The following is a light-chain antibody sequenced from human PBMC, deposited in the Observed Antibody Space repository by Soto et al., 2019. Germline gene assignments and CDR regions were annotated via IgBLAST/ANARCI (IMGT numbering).Light chain of an antibody. CDR1: QTVRNNY. J-gene: IGKJ1*01. V-gene: IGKV3-20*01. CDR2: DAS. CDR3: QQYGSSPWT. Sequence: EVVLTQSPDTLSLPPGERATLSCRASQTVRNNYLAWYQQKPGQAPRLLIYDASSRATGIPDRFSGSGSGTDFTLTISRLEPEDFAVYYCQQYGSSPWTFGQGTKVDIK.